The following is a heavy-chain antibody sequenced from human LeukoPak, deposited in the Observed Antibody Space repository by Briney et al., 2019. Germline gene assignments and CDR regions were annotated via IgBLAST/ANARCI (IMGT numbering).Heavy chain of an antibody. CDR1: GFTFSLYA. CDR2: ISYDGSNK. J-gene: IGHJ5*01. CDR3: ARAPYYDSSGYYDS. V-gene: IGHV3-30*01. D-gene: IGHD3-22*01. Sequence: GRSLRLSCAASGFTFSLYAMHWVRQAPGKGLEWVAVISYDGSNKYYAASVKGRFTISRDNSKNTLNLQMNSLRAEDTAVYYCARAPYYDSSGYYDSWGQGTLVTVSS.